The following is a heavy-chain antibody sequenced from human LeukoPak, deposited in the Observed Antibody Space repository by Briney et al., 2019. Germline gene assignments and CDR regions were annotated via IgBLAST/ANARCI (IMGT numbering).Heavy chain of an antibody. CDR1: GFTFSSYA. D-gene: IGHD3-22*01. CDR2: ISGSGGST. V-gene: IGHV3-23*01. J-gene: IGHJ6*02. CDR3: ARDPTYYYDSSGRRYYYYGMDV. Sequence: GGSLGLSCAASGFTFSSYAMSWVRQAPGKGLEWVSAISGSGGSTYYADSVKGRFTISRDNSKNTLYLQMNSLRAEDTAVYYCARDPTYYYDSSGRRYYYYGMDVWGQGTTVTVSS.